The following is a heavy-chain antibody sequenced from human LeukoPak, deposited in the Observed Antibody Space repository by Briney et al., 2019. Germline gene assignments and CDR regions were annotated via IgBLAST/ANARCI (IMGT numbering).Heavy chain of an antibody. D-gene: IGHD2-21*02. J-gene: IGHJ4*02. CDR3: ARVPARRVVTTPTYFDY. Sequence: SETLSLTCTVSGGSISSYYWSWIRQPPGKGLEWIGYIYYSGSTNYNPSLKSRVTISVDTSKNQFSLKLSSVTAADTAMYYCARVPARRVVTTPTYFDYWGQGTLVTVSS. CDR1: GGSISSYY. CDR2: IYYSGST. V-gene: IGHV4-59*01.